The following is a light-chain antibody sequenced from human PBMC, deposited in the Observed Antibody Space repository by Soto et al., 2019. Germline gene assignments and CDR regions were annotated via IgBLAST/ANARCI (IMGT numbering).Light chain of an antibody. CDR2: KAS. CDR3: QQYNSWWT. CDR1: QNINNY. J-gene: IGKJ1*01. V-gene: IGKV1-5*03. Sequence: DIQMTQCPSSLSASVGDRVTITCQASQNINNYLNWYQQKPGKAPKLLIYKASTLKSGVPSRFSGSGSGTEFTLTISSLQPDDFATYYCQQYNSWWTFGQGTKVDIK.